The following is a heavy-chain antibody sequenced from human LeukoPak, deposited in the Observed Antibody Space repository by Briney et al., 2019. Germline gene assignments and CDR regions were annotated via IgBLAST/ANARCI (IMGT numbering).Heavy chain of an antibody. D-gene: IGHD3-10*01. CDR3: AKGQFTMVRGANFDY. Sequence: GGSLRLSCVASGFTFSSYAMSWVRQAPGKGLEWVSAISGSGGSTYYADSVKGRFTISRDNSKNTLYLQMNSLRAEDTAVYYCAKGQFTMVRGANFDYWGQGTLVTVSS. CDR2: ISGSGGST. J-gene: IGHJ4*02. V-gene: IGHV3-23*01. CDR1: GFTFSSYA.